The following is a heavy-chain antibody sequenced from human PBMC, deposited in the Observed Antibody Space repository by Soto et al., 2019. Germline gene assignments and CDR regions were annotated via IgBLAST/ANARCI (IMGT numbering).Heavy chain of an antibody. CDR1: GGSIINSGYY. V-gene: IGHV4-31*03. D-gene: IGHD3-16*01. J-gene: IGHJ6*02. CDR3: ARDRGGENYYYGMDV. CDR2: IYYSGET. Sequence: QVQLQQSGPGLVKASQTLSLTCTVSGGSIINSGYYRNWIRQHPGKGLEWVGYIYYSGETSYNPSLKSRLTISVDTSKNRFSLNLSSVTAADTAVYYCARDRGGENYYYGMDVWGQGTTVTVSS.